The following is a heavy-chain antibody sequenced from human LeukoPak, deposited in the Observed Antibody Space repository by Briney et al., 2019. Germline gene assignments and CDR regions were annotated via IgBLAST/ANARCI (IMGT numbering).Heavy chain of an antibody. D-gene: IGHD3-22*01. V-gene: IGHV1-18*01. J-gene: IGHJ4*02. CDR2: ISAYNGNT. Sequence: ASVKVSCKASGYTFTSYGISWVRQAPGQGLEWMGWISAYNGNTNYAQKLQGRVTMTTDTSTSTAYMELRSLRSEDTAVYYCATDRHYYDSSGYSVHWGQGTLVTVSS. CDR1: GYTFTSYG. CDR3: ATDRHYYDSSGYSVH.